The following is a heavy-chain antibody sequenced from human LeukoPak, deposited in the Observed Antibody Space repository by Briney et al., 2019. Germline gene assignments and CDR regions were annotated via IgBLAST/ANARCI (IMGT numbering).Heavy chain of an antibody. V-gene: IGHV4-59*02. CDR1: GGSVSSYY. D-gene: IGHD1-26*01. CDR3: ARGEVGATTDFDY. Sequence: TSETLSLTCTVSGGSVSSYYWNWIRQPPGKGLEWIGYIYYSGSSNYNPSLKSRVTISIDTSKNQFSLKLNSVTAADTAVYYCARGEVGATTDFDYWGQGTLVTVSS. J-gene: IGHJ4*02. CDR2: IYYSGSS.